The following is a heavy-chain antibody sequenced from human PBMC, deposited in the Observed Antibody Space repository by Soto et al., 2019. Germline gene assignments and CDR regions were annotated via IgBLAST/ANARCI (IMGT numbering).Heavy chain of an antibody. V-gene: IGHV3-7*05. CDR3: ARDVSPGSTGYYLDDSDI. D-gene: IGHD3-22*01. CDR2: IKGDGSAK. CDR1: GFTFGNYW. J-gene: IGHJ3*02. Sequence: GGSLRLSCAASGFTFGNYWMTWVRQAPGKGLEWVANIKGDGSAKSYLDSVRGRFTVSRDNAENSLFLQMNILRAEDTALYYCARDVSPGSTGYYLDDSDIWRHGTMVTVS.